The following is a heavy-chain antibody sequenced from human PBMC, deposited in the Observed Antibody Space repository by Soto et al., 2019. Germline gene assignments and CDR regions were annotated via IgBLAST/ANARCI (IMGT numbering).Heavy chain of an antibody. Sequence: QVQLVQSGAEVKTPGSSVKVSCKASGGTFNSFSIDWVRQAPGQGLEWMGGIIPMSGRPNYAQRFQGRVTLSADKSTNSVYMELNRLTHEDTAVYYCTRRGRQSANWFDPWGQGTLVTVSS. CDR3: TRRGRQSANWFDP. V-gene: IGHV1-69*06. J-gene: IGHJ5*02. CDR1: GGTFNSFS. CDR2: IIPMSGRP.